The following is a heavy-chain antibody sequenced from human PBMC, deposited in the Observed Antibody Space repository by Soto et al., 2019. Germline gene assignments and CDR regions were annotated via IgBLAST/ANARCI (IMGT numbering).Heavy chain of an antibody. Sequence: QVQLVQSGAEVKKPGASVRVSCKASGYTFDSYGLNWVRQAPGQGLEWMGWISTHTGNTDYPQRFQGRYNMTTDKSTSTAFLDLRSLTSYDTAVYDCVRDVSVSSGSFGGYWGQGTLVSVSS. D-gene: IGHD3-10*01. V-gene: IGHV1-18*01. CDR1: GYTFDSYG. CDR3: VRDVSVSSGSFGGY. J-gene: IGHJ4*02. CDR2: ISTHTGNT.